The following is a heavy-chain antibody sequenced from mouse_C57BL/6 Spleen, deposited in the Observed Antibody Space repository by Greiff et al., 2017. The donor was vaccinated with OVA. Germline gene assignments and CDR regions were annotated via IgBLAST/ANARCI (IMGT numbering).Heavy chain of an antibody. CDR1: GYTFTSYW. J-gene: IGHJ2*01. Sequence: QVQLQQPGAELVMPGASVKLSCKASGYTFTSYWMHWVKQRPGQGLEWIGEIDPSDSYTNYNQKFKGKSTLTVDKSSSTAYMQLSSLTSEDSAVNCCARYYYGSSIDYWGQGTTLTVSS. D-gene: IGHD1-1*01. CDR3: ARYYYGSSIDY. CDR2: IDPSDSYT. V-gene: IGHV1-69*01.